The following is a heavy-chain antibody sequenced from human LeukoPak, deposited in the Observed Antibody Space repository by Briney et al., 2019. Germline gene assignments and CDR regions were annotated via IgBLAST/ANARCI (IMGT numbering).Heavy chain of an antibody. J-gene: IGHJ3*02. CDR1: GGSISSSSYY. CDR3: ARRAAAVIDAFDI. V-gene: IGHV4-39*01. D-gene: IGHD6-13*01. CDR2: IYYSGST. Sequence: SETLSLTCTVSGGSISSSSYYWGWIRQPPGKGPEWIGSIYYSGSTYYNPSLKSRVTISVDTSKNQFSLKLSSVTAADTAVYYCARRAAAVIDAFDIWGQGTMVTVSS.